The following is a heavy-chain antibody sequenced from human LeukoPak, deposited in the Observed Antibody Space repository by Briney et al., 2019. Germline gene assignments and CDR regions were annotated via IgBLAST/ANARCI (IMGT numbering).Heavy chain of an antibody. CDR3: ARARGDRGYSFDI. CDR1: GGSISSGSYY. J-gene: IGHJ3*02. CDR2: IYTSGST. Sequence: SQTLSLTCTVSGGSISSGSYYWSWIRQPAGKGLEWIGRIYTSGSTNYNPSLKSRVTISVDTSKNQFSLKLSSVTAADTAVYYCARARGDRGYSFDIWGQRTMVTVSS. V-gene: IGHV4-61*02. D-gene: IGHD2-2*03.